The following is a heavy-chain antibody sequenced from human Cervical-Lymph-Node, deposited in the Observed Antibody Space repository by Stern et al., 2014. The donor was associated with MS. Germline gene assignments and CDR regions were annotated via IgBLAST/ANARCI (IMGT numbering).Heavy chain of an antibody. CDR1: GYTFTSYW. Sequence: VQLVQSGPEVKRPGESLKISCQASGYTFTSYWIGWVHQMPGKGLEWIAIIFPGGSDIRYSPSFQGQVTIPADKSSRTAYLQWNNLKASDTAIYYCARQRYFDYWGQGTLVTVSS. V-gene: IGHV5-51*07. CDR3: ARQRYFDY. J-gene: IGHJ4*02. CDR2: IFPGGSDI.